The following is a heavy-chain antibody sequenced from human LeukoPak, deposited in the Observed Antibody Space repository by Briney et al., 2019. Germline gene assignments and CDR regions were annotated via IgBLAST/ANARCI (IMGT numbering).Heavy chain of an antibody. V-gene: IGHV3-64*01. CDR2: ITSNGGST. CDR1: EFTRRRYA. Sequence: WGALRRSCEASEFTRRRYAMNWVRQAPGKKQEYVSAITSNGGSTYYANSVKGRFIISRDNSKNTLYLQLGSLRADDMAMYYCATASGSQYAEYFQHWGQGTLVTVSS. D-gene: IGHD1-26*01. J-gene: IGHJ1*01. CDR3: ATASGSQYAEYFQH.